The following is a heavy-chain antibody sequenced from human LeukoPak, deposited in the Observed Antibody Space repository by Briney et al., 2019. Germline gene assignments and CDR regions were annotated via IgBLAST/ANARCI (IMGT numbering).Heavy chain of an antibody. CDR2: IYYSGST. J-gene: IGHJ5*02. CDR3: ARGVSARFDP. V-gene: IGHV4-39*07. CDR1: GGSISSSSYF. Sequence: PSETLSLTCTVSGGSISSSSYFWGWIRQPPGKELEWIGSIYYSGSTYYNPSLKSRVTISVDTSKNQFSLKLSSVTAADTAVYYCARGVSARFDPWGQGTLVTVSS.